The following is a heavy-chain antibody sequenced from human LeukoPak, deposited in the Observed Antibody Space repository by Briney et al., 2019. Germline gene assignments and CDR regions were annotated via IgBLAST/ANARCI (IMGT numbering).Heavy chain of an antibody. CDR1: GFTFSSYA. D-gene: IGHD7-27*01. CDR2: ISYDGSNK. Sequence: GGSLRLSCAASGFTFSSYAMHWVRQAPGKGLEWVAVISYDGSNKYYADSVKGRFTISRDNSKNTLYPQMNSLSAEDTAVYYCGRGHWGLDYWGQGALVTVSS. V-gene: IGHV3-30*04. J-gene: IGHJ4*02. CDR3: GRGHWGLDY.